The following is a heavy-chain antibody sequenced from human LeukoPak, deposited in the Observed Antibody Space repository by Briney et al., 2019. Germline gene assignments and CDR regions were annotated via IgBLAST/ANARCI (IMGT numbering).Heavy chain of an antibody. D-gene: IGHD3-22*01. Sequence: ASVKVSCKASGYTFTNYGISWVRQAPGQGLEGMGWISAYNGNTNYAQKLQGRVTMTTDASISTAYIELRSLRSGDTAVYYCARLPLYYYDSSGPQDYWGQGNLVTVSS. J-gene: IGHJ4*02. CDR1: GYTFTNYG. CDR3: ARLPLYYYDSSGPQDY. V-gene: IGHV1-18*01. CDR2: ISAYNGNT.